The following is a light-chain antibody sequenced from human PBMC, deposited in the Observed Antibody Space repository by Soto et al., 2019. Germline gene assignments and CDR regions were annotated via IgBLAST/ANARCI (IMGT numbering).Light chain of an antibody. CDR1: RSNVGSYNF. J-gene: IGLJ3*02. Sequence: QSVLTQPASVSGSPGQSIDISCTGTRSNVGSYNFVSWHQQHPGKAPKLIIFEVTKRASGVSNRFSGSKSGNTASLTISGLQAEDEADYYCCSYAGNSTLVFGGGTKLTVL. V-gene: IGLV2-23*02. CDR3: CSYAGNSTLV. CDR2: EVT.